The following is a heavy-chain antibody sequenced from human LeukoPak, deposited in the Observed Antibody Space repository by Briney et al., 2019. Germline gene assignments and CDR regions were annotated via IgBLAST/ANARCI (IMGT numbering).Heavy chain of an antibody. CDR3: ETGSRWGY. Sequence: SGGSLRLSCAASGFTVSSNYMTWVRQAPGKGLEWVSVIYSGGSTDYADSVKGRFTISRDNSKNTLYLQMNSLRAEDTAVYYCETGSRWGYWGQGTLVTVSS. CDR1: GFTVSSNY. J-gene: IGHJ1*01. V-gene: IGHV3-53*01. D-gene: IGHD7-27*01. CDR2: IYSGGST.